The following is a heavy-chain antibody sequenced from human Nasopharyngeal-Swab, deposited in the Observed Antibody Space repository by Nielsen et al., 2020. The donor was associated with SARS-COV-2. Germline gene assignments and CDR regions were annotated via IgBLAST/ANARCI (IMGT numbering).Heavy chain of an antibody. J-gene: IGHJ4*02. CDR2: INHSGST. V-gene: IGHV4-34*01. CDR3: AREYSSSSALLDY. CDR1: GGSFSGYY. Sequence: SETLSLTCAVYGGSFSGYYWSWIRQPPGKGLEWIGEINHSGSTNYNPSLKSRVTISVDTSKNQFSLKLSSATAADTAVYYCAREYSSSSALLDYWGQGTLVTVSS. D-gene: IGHD6-6*01.